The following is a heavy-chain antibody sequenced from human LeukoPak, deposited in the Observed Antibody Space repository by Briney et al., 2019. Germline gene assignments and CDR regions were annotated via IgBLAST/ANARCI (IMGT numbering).Heavy chain of an antibody. CDR1: GYTFTGYD. CDR3: ARVRAEHYSSSSLFLFDY. Sequence: ASVKVSCKASGYTFTGYDINWVRQATGQGLEWMGWMNPNSGNTGYAQKFQGRVTMTRNTSISTAYMELSSLRSEDTAVYYCARVRAEHYSSSSLFLFDYWGQGTLVTVSS. V-gene: IGHV1-8*01. D-gene: IGHD6-6*01. CDR2: MNPNSGNT. J-gene: IGHJ4*02.